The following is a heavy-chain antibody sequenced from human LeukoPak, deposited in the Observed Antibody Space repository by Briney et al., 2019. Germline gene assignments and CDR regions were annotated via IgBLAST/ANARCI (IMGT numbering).Heavy chain of an antibody. CDR3: AREDPLRYYFDY. CDR2: IDSGGRT. D-gene: IGHD3-10*01. CDR1: WFTVNSHY. Sequence: GGSLELLFAASWFTVNSHYMSRVRQAPGKGPEWVSVIDSGGRTYSADSVKGRFAISRDNSENTVYFHMNSVRAEATAVYYCAREDPLRYYFDYWGQGTLVTVSS. J-gene: IGHJ4*02. V-gene: IGHV3-53*01.